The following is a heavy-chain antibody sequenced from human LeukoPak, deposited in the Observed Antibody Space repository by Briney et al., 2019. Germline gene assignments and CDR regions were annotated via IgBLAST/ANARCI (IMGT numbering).Heavy chain of an antibody. J-gene: IGHJ4*02. V-gene: IGHV3-48*02. D-gene: IGHD2-21*01. CDR2: ISTTGTTI. CDR3: ARVWQDYSGVDY. Sequence: GGSLRLSCAASGFTFSSYWMSWVRQAPGKGLEWISYISTTGTTIHYADPVKGRFAISRDNAKSSLYLQMNSLRDEDTAVYYCARVWQDYSGVDYWGQGTLVTVSS. CDR1: GFTFSSYW.